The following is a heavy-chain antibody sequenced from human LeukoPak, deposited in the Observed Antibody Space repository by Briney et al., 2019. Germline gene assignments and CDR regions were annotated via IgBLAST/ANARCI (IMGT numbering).Heavy chain of an antibody. CDR2: ITFDGNNK. J-gene: IGHJ4*02. Sequence: GGSLRLSCAASGFTLSNYAMHWVRQAPGKGLEWVALITFDGNNKYYAESVKGRFTISRDKSKNTLYLQMRSLGAEDMAVYYCARDSRGYTYGYFPAFWGQGTLVTVSS. V-gene: IGHV3-30*04. CDR3: ARDSRGYTYGYFPAF. CDR1: GFTLSNYA. D-gene: IGHD5-18*01.